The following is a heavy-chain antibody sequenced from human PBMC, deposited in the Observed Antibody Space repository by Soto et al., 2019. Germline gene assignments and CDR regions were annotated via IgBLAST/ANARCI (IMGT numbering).Heavy chain of an antibody. D-gene: IGHD3-10*01. CDR3: ARGGPYGSADLSGY. V-gene: IGHV3-30-3*01. CDR1: GFTFSSYA. J-gene: IGHJ4*02. CDR2: ISYDGSNK. Sequence: QVQLVESGGGVVQPGRSLRLSCAASGFTFSSYAMHWVRQAPGKGLEWVAVISYDGSNKYYADSVKGRFTISRDNSKNTLYLQMNSLRAEDTAVYYCARGGPYGSADLSGYWGQGTLVTVSS.